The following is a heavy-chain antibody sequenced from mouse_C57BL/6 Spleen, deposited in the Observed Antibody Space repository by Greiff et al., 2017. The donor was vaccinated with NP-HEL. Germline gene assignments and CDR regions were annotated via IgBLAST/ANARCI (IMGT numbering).Heavy chain of an antibody. CDR3: AGTIVNYYAMDY. D-gene: IGHD2-5*01. Sequence: QVQLQQSGAELVKPGASVKISCKASGYAFSSYWMNWVKQRPGKGLEWIGQIYPGDGDTNYNGKFKGKATLTADKSSSTAYMQLSSLTSEDSAVYFCAGTIVNYYAMDYWGQGTSVTVSS. V-gene: IGHV1-80*01. CDR1: GYAFSSYW. CDR2: IYPGDGDT. J-gene: IGHJ4*01.